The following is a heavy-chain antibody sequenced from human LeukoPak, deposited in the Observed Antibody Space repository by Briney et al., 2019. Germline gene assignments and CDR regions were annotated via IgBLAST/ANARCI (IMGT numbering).Heavy chain of an antibody. CDR3: ARGLNPYGSGSYYFDY. V-gene: IGHV4-39*01. J-gene: IGHJ4*02. CDR1: GGSISTSNYY. Sequence: SETLSLTCTVSGGSISTSNYYWGWIRQPPGKGLEWIGNIFYSGSTYYSPSLKSRVTISLDTSRNQFSLKLSSVTAADTAVYYCARGLNPYGSGSYYFDYWGQGTLVTVSS. CDR2: IFYSGST. D-gene: IGHD3-10*01.